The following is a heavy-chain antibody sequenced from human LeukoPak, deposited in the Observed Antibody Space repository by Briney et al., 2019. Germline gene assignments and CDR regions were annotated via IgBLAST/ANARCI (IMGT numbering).Heavy chain of an antibody. Sequence: GGSLRLSCAASGFTFSSYSMNWVRQAPGKGLEWVSYISSSSSTIYYADSVKGRFTISRDNANNFLYLQMNSLRAEDTAVYYCATETNGRHYDYWGQGTLLTVSS. CDR3: ATETNGRHYDY. D-gene: IGHD1-14*01. J-gene: IGHJ4*02. CDR1: GFTFSSYS. CDR2: ISSSSSTI. V-gene: IGHV3-48*04.